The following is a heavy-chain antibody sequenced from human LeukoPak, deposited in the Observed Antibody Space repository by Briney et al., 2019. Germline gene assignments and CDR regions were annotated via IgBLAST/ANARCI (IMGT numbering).Heavy chain of an antibody. CDR1: GGSFSGYY. CDR2: INHSGST. D-gene: IGHD2-2*01. V-gene: IGHV4-34*01. J-gene: IGHJ4*02. CDR3: ARALVVPASYYFDY. Sequence: SETLSLTCAVHGGSFSGYYWSWIRQPPGKGLEWIGEINHSGSTNYNPSPKSRVTISVDTSKNQFSLKLNSVTAADTAVYYCARALVVPASYYFDYWGQGTLVTVSS.